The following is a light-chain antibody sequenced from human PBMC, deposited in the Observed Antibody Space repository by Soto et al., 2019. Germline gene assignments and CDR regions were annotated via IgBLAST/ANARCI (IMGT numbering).Light chain of an antibody. V-gene: IGLV1-44*01. CDR1: SSNIGTNT. Sequence: QSVLTQPPSASGTPGQRVPISCSGSSSNIGTNTVNWYQQLPGTAPKLLIYGNNNRPSGVPERFSGSKSGTSASLAITGLQAEDEADYYCQSYDSSLNGWVFGGGTKLTVL. J-gene: IGLJ3*02. CDR2: GNN. CDR3: QSYDSSLNGWV.